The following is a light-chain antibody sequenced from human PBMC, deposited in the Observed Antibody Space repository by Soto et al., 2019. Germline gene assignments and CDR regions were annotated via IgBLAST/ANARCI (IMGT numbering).Light chain of an antibody. Sequence: QSALTQPPSASGSPGQSLTISCTGTSSDVGHYNFVSWYQQHPGKAPKLMISDVNKRPSGVPDRFSGSKSGNTASLTVSGLYAEDEAEYYCSSYAGSNHVVFGGGTKVTVL. CDR3: SSYAGSNHVV. CDR2: DVN. J-gene: IGLJ3*02. V-gene: IGLV2-8*01. CDR1: SSDVGHYNF.